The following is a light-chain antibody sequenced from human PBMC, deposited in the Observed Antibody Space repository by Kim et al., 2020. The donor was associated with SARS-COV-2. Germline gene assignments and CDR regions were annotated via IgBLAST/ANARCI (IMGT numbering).Light chain of an antibody. CDR1: QSVSSY. Sequence: QAALSFSAGDRAPLSCRASQSVSSYLAWYQQKPGQAPTLLIYDASNRATGIPARLSGSGSGTDFTLTISSLGPEDFAVYYCQQGTFGQGTKLEI. J-gene: IGKJ2*02. CDR2: DAS. CDR3: QQGT. V-gene: IGKV3-11*01.